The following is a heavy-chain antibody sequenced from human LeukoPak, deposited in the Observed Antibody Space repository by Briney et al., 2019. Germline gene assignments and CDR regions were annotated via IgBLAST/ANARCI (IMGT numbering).Heavy chain of an antibody. CDR1: GFTFGDYA. CDR3: TREGFAVAGDAFDY. V-gene: IGHV3-49*04. CDR2: IRSKAYGGTT. Sequence: GGALRLSCTASGFTFGDYAMSWVRQAPGKGREGVGFIRSKAYGGTTEYAASVKGRFTISRDDSKSIAYLQMNSLKTEDTAVYYCTREGFAVAGDAFDYWGQGTLVTVSS. D-gene: IGHD6-19*01. J-gene: IGHJ4*02.